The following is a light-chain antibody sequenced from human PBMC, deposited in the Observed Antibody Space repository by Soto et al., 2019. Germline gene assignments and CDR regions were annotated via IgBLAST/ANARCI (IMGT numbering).Light chain of an antibody. CDR1: QGIRND. J-gene: IGKJ1*01. V-gene: IGKV1-6*01. CDR2: AES. Sequence: AIQMTQSPSSLSASVGDRVTITCRASQGIRNDLGWYQQKPGKAPKLLIYAESSLQSVVPSRFSGSGSGTDFTLTISSLQPEDFATYYCLQDYDYPLTFGQGTNVDIK. CDR3: LQDYDYPLT.